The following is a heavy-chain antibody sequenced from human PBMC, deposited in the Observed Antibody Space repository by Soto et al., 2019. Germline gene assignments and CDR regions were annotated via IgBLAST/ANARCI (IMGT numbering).Heavy chain of an antibody. D-gene: IGHD6-19*01. V-gene: IGHV4-30-2*01. Sequence: QLQLQESGAGLVKPSQTLSLTCTVSGGSISSGGHSWSWIRQPPGKGLEWIGFIFHTGGTYYTPSGRCRLSVSMALSRNQFSLNLFSATAADAAIYSCAGGTFSAGCNRHYCDLGGEWSLVTVSS. CDR3: AGGTFSAGCNRHYCDL. J-gene: IGHJ4*02. CDR1: GGSISSGGHS. CDR2: IFHTGGT.